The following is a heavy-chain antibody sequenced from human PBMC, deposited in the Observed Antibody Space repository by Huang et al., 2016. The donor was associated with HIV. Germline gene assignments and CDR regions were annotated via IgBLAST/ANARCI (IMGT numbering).Heavy chain of an antibody. Sequence: QVQLVQSGGEVKKTGASVTVSCKASGYTFSRYGVSWGRQAPGQWLEWMGVISAYNCNTQYAQKLQGSVTRTTDTSTSTAYMELRSLRSDDTAEYYCARGVYSSGYYPLFDYWGQGTLVTVTS. CDR3: ARGVYSSGYYPLFDY. CDR1: GYTFSRYG. J-gene: IGHJ4*02. CDR2: ISAYNCNT. V-gene: IGHV1-18*01. D-gene: IGHD3-22*01.